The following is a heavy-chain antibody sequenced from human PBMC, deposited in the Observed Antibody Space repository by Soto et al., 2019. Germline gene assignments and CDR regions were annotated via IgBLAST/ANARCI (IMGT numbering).Heavy chain of an antibody. J-gene: IGHJ4*02. D-gene: IGHD6-19*01. CDR1: GFTFGDYA. CDR3: TRAVWSSGWYYLDY. CDR2: IRSKAYGGTT. Sequence: GGSLRLSCTASGFTFGDYAMSWFRQAPGKGLEWVGFIRSKAYGGTTEYAASVKGRFTISRDDSKSIAYLQMNSLKTEDTAVYYCTRAVWSSGWYYLDYWGQGTLVTVSS. V-gene: IGHV3-49*03.